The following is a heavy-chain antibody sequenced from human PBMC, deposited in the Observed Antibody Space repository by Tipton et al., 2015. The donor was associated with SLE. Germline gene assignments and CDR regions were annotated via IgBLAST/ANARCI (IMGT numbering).Heavy chain of an antibody. CDR2: INPSGGST. Sequence: QSGAEVKKPGASVKVSCEASGHTFTSYYMHWVRQSPGQGLEWMGIINPSGGSTSYAQKFQGRVTMTRDTSTSAVYLELRSLRSEDTAVYDCAGGPTGDVQAFDSGGQGTLVPV. J-gene: IGHJ4*02. V-gene: IGHV1-46*01. CDR3: AGGPTGDVQAFDS. CDR1: GHTFTSYY. D-gene: IGHD7-27*01.